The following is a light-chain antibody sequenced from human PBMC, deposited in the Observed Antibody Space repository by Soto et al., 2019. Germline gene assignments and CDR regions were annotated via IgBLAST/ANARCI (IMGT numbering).Light chain of an antibody. V-gene: IGKV1D-12*01. CDR3: QQANTFPIT. CDR2: AAS. CDR1: QDISSW. J-gene: IGKJ5*01. Sequence: DIQMTQSPSSVSASVGDRVTITCRASQDISSWLAWYQQKPGKAPKLLIYAASNLQGGVPSRFSGNGSGTDFTLTISSLQPEDFATYYCQQANTFPITFGQGTRLEIK.